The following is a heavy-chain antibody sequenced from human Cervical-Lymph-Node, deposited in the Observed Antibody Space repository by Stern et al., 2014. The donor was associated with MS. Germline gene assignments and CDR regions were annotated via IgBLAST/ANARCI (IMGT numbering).Heavy chain of an antibody. D-gene: IGHD6-19*01. V-gene: IGHV3-13*01. CDR2: IGTAGDT. CDR1: GFTFSSYD. J-gene: IGHJ4*02. CDR3: ARARQWLEGSFDY. Sequence: VQLVESGGGLVQPGGSLRLSCAASGFTFSSYDMHWVRQATGKGLEWVSAIGTAGDTYYPGSVKGRFTISRENAKTSLYLQMNSLRAGDTAVYYCARARQWLEGSFDYWGQGTLVTVSS.